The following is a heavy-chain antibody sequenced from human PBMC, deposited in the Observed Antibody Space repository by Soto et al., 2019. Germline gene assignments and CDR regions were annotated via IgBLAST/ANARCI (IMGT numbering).Heavy chain of an antibody. V-gene: IGHV3-33*01. CDR2: IWYDGSNK. D-gene: IGHD3-9*01. CDR3: AREYGILAPFDY. Sequence: GGSLRLSCAASGFTFSSYGMHWVRQAPGKGLEWVAVIWYDGSNKYYADSVKGRFTISRDNSKNTLYLQMNSLRAEDTAVYYCAREYGILAPFDYWGQGTLVTVS. CDR1: GFTFSSYG. J-gene: IGHJ4*02.